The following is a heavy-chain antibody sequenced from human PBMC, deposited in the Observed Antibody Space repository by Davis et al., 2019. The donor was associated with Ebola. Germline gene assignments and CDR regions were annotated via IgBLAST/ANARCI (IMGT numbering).Heavy chain of an antibody. J-gene: IGHJ6*02. V-gene: IGHV1-18*01. Sequence: ASVKVSCKASGYTFTSYGISWVRQAPGQGLEWMGWISAYNGNTNYAQKLQGRVTMTTDTSISTAYMELSSLRSEDTAVYYCASFRVVGATGPGDYYYGMDVWGQGTTVTVSS. CDR3: ASFRVVGATGPGDYYYGMDV. CDR2: ISAYNGNT. CDR1: GYTFTSYG. D-gene: IGHD1-26*01.